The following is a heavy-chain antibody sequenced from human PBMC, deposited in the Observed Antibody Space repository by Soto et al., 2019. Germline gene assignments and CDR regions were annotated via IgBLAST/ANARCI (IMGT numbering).Heavy chain of an antibody. CDR2: ISSSSSTI. CDR3: ARDRRRGKNIVATIGTDGAFDI. D-gene: IGHD5-12*01. V-gene: IGHV3-48*01. J-gene: IGHJ3*02. Sequence: GGSLRLSCAASGFTFSSYSMNWVRQAPGKGLEWVSYISSSSSTIYYADSVKGRFTISRDNAKNSLYLQMNSLRAEDTAVYYCARDRRRGKNIVATIGTDGAFDIWGQGTMVTVS. CDR1: GFTFSSYS.